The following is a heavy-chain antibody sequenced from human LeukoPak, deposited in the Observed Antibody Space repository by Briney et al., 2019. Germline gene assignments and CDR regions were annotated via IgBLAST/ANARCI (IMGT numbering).Heavy chain of an antibody. Sequence: SETLSLTCTVSGGSISSSSYYWGWIRQTPGKGLEWIGYKYYDGNSGNTNYNPSLESRVTISVDTSKNHVSLNLTSVTAADTAVYYCVRPESAGTKYRFDYWGQGALVTVSS. D-gene: IGHD1-1*01. CDR3: VRPESAGTKYRFDY. CDR1: GGSISSSSYY. J-gene: IGHJ4*02. V-gene: IGHV4-61*03. CDR2: KYYDGNSGNT.